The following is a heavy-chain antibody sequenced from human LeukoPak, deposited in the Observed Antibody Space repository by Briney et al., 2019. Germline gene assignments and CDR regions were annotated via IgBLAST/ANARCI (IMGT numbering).Heavy chain of an antibody. CDR1: GFTFSNYA. V-gene: IGHV3-30-3*01. CDR2: ISYDGSNK. J-gene: IGHJ4*02. CDR3: AGAHTPGWHSSSWQGDY. D-gene: IGHD6-13*01. Sequence: GGSLRLSCAASGFTFSNYAMHWVRQAPGKGLEWVAVISYDGSNKYYADSVKGRFTISRDNSKNTLYLQMNSLRAEDTAVYYCAGAHTPGWHSSSWQGDYWGQGTLVTVSS.